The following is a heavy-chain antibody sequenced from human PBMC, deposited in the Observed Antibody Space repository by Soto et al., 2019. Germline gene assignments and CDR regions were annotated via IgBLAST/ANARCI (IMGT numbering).Heavy chain of an antibody. Sequence: SLRLSCAASGFTFTNYAMSWVRQAPGEGLEWLSTISGSSSATFYADSVKGRFTLSRDNSKDTLYLQMNSLRADDTAVYYCAKGGSAYCTGGSCYHPFDYWGQGTLVTVSS. CDR2: ISGSSSAT. J-gene: IGHJ4*02. CDR3: AKGGSAYCTGGSCYHPFDY. CDR1: GFTFTNYA. V-gene: IGHV3-23*01. D-gene: IGHD2-15*01.